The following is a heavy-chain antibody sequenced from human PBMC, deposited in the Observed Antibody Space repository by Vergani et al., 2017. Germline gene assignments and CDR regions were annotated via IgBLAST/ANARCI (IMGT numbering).Heavy chain of an antibody. CDR2: ILSSGET. CDR3: ARQGGYFSTVVH. Sequence: QVRLQESGPGLVKPPETLSLNCTVSRGFITMYNYYWSWIRQSPGKGLEWIGSILSSGETFYNPSLKSRVTISVDTSKNQFSLKLSPVTAADTAVYFCARQGGYFSTVVHWGPGARVTVSS. J-gene: IGHJ1*01. V-gene: IGHV4-39*01. D-gene: IGHD2-21*02. CDR1: RGFITMYNYY.